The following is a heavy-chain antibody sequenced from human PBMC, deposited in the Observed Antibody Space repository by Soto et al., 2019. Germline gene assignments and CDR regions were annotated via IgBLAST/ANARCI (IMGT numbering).Heavy chain of an antibody. CDR1: GGSVSSGSYY. CDR3: ARDIRIAVTRGWFDP. CDR2: IYYSGST. D-gene: IGHD6-19*01. V-gene: IGHV4-61*01. Sequence: PSETLSLTCTVSGGSVSSGSYYWSWIRQPPGKGLEWIGYIYYSGSTNYNPSLKSRVTISVDTSKNQFSLKLSSVTAADTAVYYCARDIRIAVTRGWFDPWGQGTLVTAPQ. J-gene: IGHJ5*02.